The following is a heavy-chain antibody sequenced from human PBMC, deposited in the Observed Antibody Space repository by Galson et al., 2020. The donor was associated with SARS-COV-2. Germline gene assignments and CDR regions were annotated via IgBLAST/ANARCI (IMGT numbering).Heavy chain of an antibody. J-gene: IGHJ3*02. CDR3: ARDLRHAFVI. CDR2: IFSGGST. CDR1: GFTVTNNY. V-gene: IGHV3-53*04. Sequence: TGGSLRLSCAASGFTVTNNYMNWVRQAPGKGLEWVSVIFSGGSTYYADSGKGRFTISRHRSENTLYLQMDSLGADDTAVYFCARDLRHAFVIWGPGAMVTVAS.